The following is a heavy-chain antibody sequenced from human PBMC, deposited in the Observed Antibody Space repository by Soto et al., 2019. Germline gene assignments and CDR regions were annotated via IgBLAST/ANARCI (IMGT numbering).Heavy chain of an antibody. J-gene: IGHJ6*02. Sequence: GGSLRLSCAASGFTFSSYSMNWVRQAPGKGLEWVSSISSSSSYIYYADSVKGRFTISRDNAKNSLYLQMNSLRAEDTAVYYCASYDSSGYYSPYYYYGMDVWGQGTTVTVSS. D-gene: IGHD3-22*01. CDR3: ASYDSSGYYSPYYYYGMDV. CDR1: GFTFSSYS. V-gene: IGHV3-21*01. CDR2: ISSSSSYI.